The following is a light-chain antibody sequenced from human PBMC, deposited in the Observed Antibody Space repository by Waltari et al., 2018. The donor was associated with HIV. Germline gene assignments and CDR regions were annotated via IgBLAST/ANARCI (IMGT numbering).Light chain of an antibody. J-gene: IGLJ1*01. CDR2: DVS. V-gene: IGLV2-14*01. CDR1: SSDVGYYNY. Sequence: QSALTQPASVSGSPGQSITISCTGTSSDVGYYNYVSWYQQYPGNAPNLMIYDVSKRPSGVSNRFSGSKSSNTASLTISGLQAEDEADYHCSSYTSSTISFGTGTKVTVL. CDR3: SSYTSSTIS.